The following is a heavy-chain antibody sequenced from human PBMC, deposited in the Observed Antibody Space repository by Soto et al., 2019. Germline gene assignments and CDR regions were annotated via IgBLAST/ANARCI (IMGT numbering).Heavy chain of an antibody. D-gene: IGHD1-20*01. CDR3: ARLLGDNWNDPGY. J-gene: IGHJ4*02. Sequence: SETLSLTCTVSGGSISSSSYYWGWIRQPPGKGLEWIGSIYYSGSTYYNPSLKSRVTISVDTSKNQFSLKLSSVTAADTAVYYCARLLGDNWNDPGYWGQGTLVTVSS. V-gene: IGHV4-39*01. CDR2: IYYSGST. CDR1: GGSISSSSYY.